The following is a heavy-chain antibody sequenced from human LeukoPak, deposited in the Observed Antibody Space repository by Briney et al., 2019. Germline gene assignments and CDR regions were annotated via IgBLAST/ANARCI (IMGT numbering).Heavy chain of an antibody. CDR2: IYHSGST. CDR3: ARGATAWVHFDS. V-gene: IGHV4-59*02. D-gene: IGHD1-26*01. CDR1: GGSVSRSY. Sequence: PSETLSLTCTVSGGSVSRSYWIWIRQPPGKGLEWIGYIYHSGSTSYNPSLKSRVTMSLDTSKKQFSLRLSSVTAADTAVYYCARGATAWVHFDSWGQGTLVTVSS. J-gene: IGHJ4*02.